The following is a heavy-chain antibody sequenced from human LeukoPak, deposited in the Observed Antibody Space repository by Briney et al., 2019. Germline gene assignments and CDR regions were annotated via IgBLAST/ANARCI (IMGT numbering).Heavy chain of an antibody. Sequence: SETLSLTCTVSGGSISSYYWSWIRQPPGKGLEWIGYIYYSGSTNSNPSLKSRVTISVDTSKNQFSLKLSSVTAADTAVYYCARLGPFEYYYMDVWGKGTTVTVSS. J-gene: IGHJ6*03. CDR3: ARLGPFEYYYMDV. V-gene: IGHV4-59*01. CDR2: IYYSGST. CDR1: GGSISSYY. D-gene: IGHD3-10*01.